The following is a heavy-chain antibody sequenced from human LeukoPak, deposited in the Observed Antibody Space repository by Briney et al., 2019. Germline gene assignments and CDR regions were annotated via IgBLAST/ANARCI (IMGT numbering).Heavy chain of an antibody. CDR3: ARGTAQTVNTYAFDM. V-gene: IGHV4-59*01. Sequence: ASETLSLTCTVSGGSISSYYWSWIRQPPGKGLDWIGYVYYGGSTNYNPSLKSRVIISVDTSKNQFFLNLISVTAADTAVYYCARGTAQTVNTYAFDMWGQGTMVTVSS. D-gene: IGHD4-17*01. CDR1: GGSISSYY. CDR2: VYYGGST. J-gene: IGHJ3*02.